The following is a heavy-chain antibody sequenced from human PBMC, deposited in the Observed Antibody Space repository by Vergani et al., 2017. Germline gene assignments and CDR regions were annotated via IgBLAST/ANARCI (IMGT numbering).Heavy chain of an antibody. V-gene: IGHV5-10-1*01. Sequence: EVQLVQSGAVVKKPGESLRISCKGSGYSFTSYWISWVRQMPGKGLEWMVRIDPSGSYTHYSPSFQGHVTISADKSISTAYLQWSSLKASDTAMYYCARHLSSCSDYWVQGTLVTVSS. CDR1: GYSFTSYW. J-gene: IGHJ4*02. CDR2: IDPSGSYT. D-gene: IGHD6-19*01. CDR3: ARHLSSCSDY.